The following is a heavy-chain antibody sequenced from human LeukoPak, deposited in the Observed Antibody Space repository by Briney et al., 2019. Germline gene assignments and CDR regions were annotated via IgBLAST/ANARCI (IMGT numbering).Heavy chain of an antibody. D-gene: IGHD3-22*01. V-gene: IGHV4-38-2*02. Sequence: PSETLSLTCTVSGYSISSGYYWGWIRQPPGKGLEWIGSIYHSGSTYYNPSLKSRVTISVDTSKNQFSLKLSSVTAADTAVYYCASDDYDSSGYYYVGKVDYWGQGTLVTVSS. J-gene: IGHJ4*02. CDR3: ASDDYDSSGYYYVGKVDY. CDR2: IYHSGST. CDR1: GYSISSGYY.